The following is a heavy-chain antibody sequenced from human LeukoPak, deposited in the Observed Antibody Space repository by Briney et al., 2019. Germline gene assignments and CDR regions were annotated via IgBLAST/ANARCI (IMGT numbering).Heavy chain of an antibody. CDR1: GGSFSGYY. J-gene: IGHJ4*02. Sequence: PSETLSLTCAVYGGSFSGYYWSWIRQPPGKGLEWIGEINHSGSTNYNPSLKSRVTISVDTSKNQFSLKLSSVTAADTAVYYCATTYQSTRRFDYWGQGTLVTVSS. CDR2: INHSGST. D-gene: IGHD2-2*01. V-gene: IGHV4-34*01. CDR3: ATTYQSTRRFDY.